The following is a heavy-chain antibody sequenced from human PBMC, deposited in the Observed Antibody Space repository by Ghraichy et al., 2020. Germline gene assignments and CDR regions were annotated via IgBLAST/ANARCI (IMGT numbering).Heavy chain of an antibody. D-gene: IGHD1-26*01. CDR3: ARERYSGSYSDFDY. CDR2: INPNSGGT. J-gene: IGHJ4*02. Sequence: ASVKVSCKASGYTFTGYYMHWVRQAPGQGLEWMGRINPNSGGTNYAQKFQGRVTMTRDTSISTAYMELSRLRSDDTAVYYCARERYSGSYSDFDYWGQGTLVTVSS. V-gene: IGHV1-2*06. CDR1: GYTFTGYY.